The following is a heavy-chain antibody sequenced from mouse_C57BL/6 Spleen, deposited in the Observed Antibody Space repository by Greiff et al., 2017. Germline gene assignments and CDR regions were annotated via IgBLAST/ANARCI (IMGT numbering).Heavy chain of an antibody. V-gene: IGHV5-4*01. J-gene: IGHJ2*01. CDR2: ISDGGSYT. Sequence: EVKLMESGGGLVKPGGSLKLSCAASGFTFSSYAMSWVRQTPEKRLEWVGTISDGGSYTYYPDNVKGRFTISRDNAKNNLYLQMSHLKSEDTAMYYGAREGTGYFDYWGQGTTLTVSS. D-gene: IGHD3-3*01. CDR3: AREGTGYFDY. CDR1: GFTFSSYA.